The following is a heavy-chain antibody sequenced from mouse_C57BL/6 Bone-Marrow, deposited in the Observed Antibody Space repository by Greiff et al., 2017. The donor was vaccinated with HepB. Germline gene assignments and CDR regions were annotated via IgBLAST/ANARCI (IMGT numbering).Heavy chain of an antibody. J-gene: IGHJ1*03. Sequence: QVQLKQSGPELVKPGASVKISCKASGYSFTSYYIHWVKQRPGQGLEWIGWIYPGSGNTKYNEKFKGKATLTADTSSSTAYMQLSSLTSEDSAVYYCARRPYYGSSYWYFDVWGTGTTVTVSS. CDR1: GYSFTSYY. V-gene: IGHV1-66*01. CDR3: ARRPYYGSSYWYFDV. CDR2: IYPGSGNT. D-gene: IGHD1-1*01.